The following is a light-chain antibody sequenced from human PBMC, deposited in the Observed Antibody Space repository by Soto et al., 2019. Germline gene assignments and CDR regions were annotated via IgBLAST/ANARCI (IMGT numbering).Light chain of an antibody. CDR1: QSVNRN. Sequence: EILLTQSPATLSVSPGERATLSCRSSQSVNRNLGWYQQKPGQATRLLIFAASTRAPGIPARFSGSGSGTAFTLTISGMQSEDFAVYYCQQHNSWTSITFGQGTRLEVK. V-gene: IGKV3-15*01. CDR2: AAS. CDR3: QQHNSWTSIT. J-gene: IGKJ5*01.